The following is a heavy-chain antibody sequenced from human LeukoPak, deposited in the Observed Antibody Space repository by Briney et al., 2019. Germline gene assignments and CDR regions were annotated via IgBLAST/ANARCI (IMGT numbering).Heavy chain of an antibody. V-gene: IGHV3-21*01. Sequence: GGSLRLSCAASRFTFSSYSMNWLRQAPGKGLEWVSSISSSSSYIYYADSVKGRFTSSRDNAKNSLYLQMNSLRAEDTAVYYCARATPLDYWGQGTLVTVSS. CDR2: ISSSSSYI. J-gene: IGHJ4*02. CDR3: ARATPLDY. D-gene: IGHD4-17*01. CDR1: RFTFSSYS.